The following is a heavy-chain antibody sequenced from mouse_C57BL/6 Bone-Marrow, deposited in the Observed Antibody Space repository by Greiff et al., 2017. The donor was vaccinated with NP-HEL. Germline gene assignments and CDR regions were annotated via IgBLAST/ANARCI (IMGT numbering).Heavy chain of an antibody. Sequence: EVKLVESGGGLVKPGGSLKLSCAASGFTFSSYAMSWVRQTPEKRLEWVATISDGGSYTYYPDNVKGRFTISRDNAKNNLYLQMSHLKSEDTAMYYCARETVVAWYFDVWGTGTTVTVSS. CDR1: GFTFSSYA. CDR3: ARETVVAWYFDV. CDR2: ISDGGSYT. J-gene: IGHJ1*03. V-gene: IGHV5-4*01. D-gene: IGHD1-1*01.